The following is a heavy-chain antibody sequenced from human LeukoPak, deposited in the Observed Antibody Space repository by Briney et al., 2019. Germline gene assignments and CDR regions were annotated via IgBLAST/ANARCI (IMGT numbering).Heavy chain of an antibody. CDR1: GYTFTSYA. CDR2: INAGNGNT. Sequence: ASVKVSCKASGYTFTSYAMHWVRQAPGQRLEWMGWINAGNGNTKYSQKFQGRVTITRDTSASTAYMELSSLRSEDTAVYYCAIPYYYDSSGYYNDYWGQGTLVTVSS. D-gene: IGHD3-22*01. CDR3: AIPYYYDSSGYYNDY. J-gene: IGHJ4*02. V-gene: IGHV1-3*01.